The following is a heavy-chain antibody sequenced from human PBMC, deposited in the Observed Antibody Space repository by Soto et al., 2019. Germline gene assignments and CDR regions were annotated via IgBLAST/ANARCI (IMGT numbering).Heavy chain of an antibody. Sequence: ASVKVSCKASGYTFTSYYMHWVRQAPGQGLERMGIINPSGGSTSYAQKFQGRVTMTRDTSTSTVYMELTSMTSADTAVYYCARGAMIAAYYCNDWGQGILVSV. CDR2: INPSGGST. V-gene: IGHV1-46*01. J-gene: IGHJ4*02. CDR3: ARGAMIAAYYCND. CDR1: GYTFTSYY. D-gene: IGHD3-22*01.